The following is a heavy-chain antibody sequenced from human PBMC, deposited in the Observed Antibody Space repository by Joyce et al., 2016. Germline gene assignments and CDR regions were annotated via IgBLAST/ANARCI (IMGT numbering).Heavy chain of an antibody. Sequence: QVQLQQWGAGLLKTSETLSLTCAVYSGPFSGFFWSWVRQPPGKGLEWIGDITNSGATHYNPSLKRRLTMSVDTSRTELSRKLSSVTVADTAIYYCARSQWLAPLMYWGQGTPVTVSS. CDR3: ARSQWLAPLMY. V-gene: IGHV4-34*02. D-gene: IGHD6-19*01. CDR1: SGPFSGFF. J-gene: IGHJ4*02. CDR2: ITNSGAT.